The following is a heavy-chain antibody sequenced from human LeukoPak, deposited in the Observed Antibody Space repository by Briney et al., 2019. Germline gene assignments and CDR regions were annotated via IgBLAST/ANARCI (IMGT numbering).Heavy chain of an antibody. CDR3: ARAYSSGWYGSTDY. CDR2: IDPKSGGT. J-gene: IGHJ4*02. D-gene: IGHD6-19*01. V-gene: IGHV1-2*02. CDR1: GYTFIDYY. Sequence: ASVKVSCKASGYTFIDYYMHWERQAPGQGLEWMGWIDPKSGGTSYAQKFQDRVAMIRDTSISTAYMELTRLRSDDTAVYYCARAYSSGWYGSTDYWGQGTLVTVSS.